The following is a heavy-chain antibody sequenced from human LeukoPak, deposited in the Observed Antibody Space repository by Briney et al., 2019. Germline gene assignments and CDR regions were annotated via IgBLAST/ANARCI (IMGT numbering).Heavy chain of an antibody. Sequence: SETLSLTCTVSGGSISSSSYYWGWIRQPPGKGLEWIGSIYYSGSTYYNPSLKSRVTISVDTSKSQFSLKLSSVTAADTAVYYCASSGHDYGDYGTDYWGQGTLVTVSS. V-gene: IGHV4-39*07. CDR2: IYYSGST. CDR1: GGSISSSSYY. D-gene: IGHD4-17*01. J-gene: IGHJ4*02. CDR3: ASSGHDYGDYGTDY.